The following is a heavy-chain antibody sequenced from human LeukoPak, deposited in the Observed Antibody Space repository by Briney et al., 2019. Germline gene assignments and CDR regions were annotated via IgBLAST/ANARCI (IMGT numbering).Heavy chain of an antibody. Sequence: PGRSLRLSCAASGFTFSSYGMHWVRQAPGKGLEWVAVISYGGSNKYYAYSVKGRFTISRDNSKNTLYLQMNSLRAEDTAVYYCAKGIEVVPAATYGWFDPWGQGTLVTVSS. V-gene: IGHV3-30*18. CDR3: AKGIEVVPAATYGWFDP. D-gene: IGHD2-2*01. J-gene: IGHJ5*02. CDR1: GFTFSSYG. CDR2: ISYGGSNK.